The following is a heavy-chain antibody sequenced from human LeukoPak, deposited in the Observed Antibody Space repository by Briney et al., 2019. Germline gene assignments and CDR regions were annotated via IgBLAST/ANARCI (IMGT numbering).Heavy chain of an antibody. CDR3: ATFISGSYYFDY. J-gene: IGHJ4*02. D-gene: IGHD1-26*01. V-gene: IGHV1-2*02. CDR2: INPNSGGT. CDR1: GYTFTGYY. Sequence: ASVKVSCKASGYTFTGYYMHWVRQAPGQGLEWMGWINPNSGGTNYAQKFQGRVTMTRDTSISTAYMELSRLRSDDTAVYYCATFISGSYYFDYWGQGTLVTVSS.